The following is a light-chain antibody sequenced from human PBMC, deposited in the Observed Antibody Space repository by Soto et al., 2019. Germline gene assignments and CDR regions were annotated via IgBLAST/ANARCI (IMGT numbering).Light chain of an antibody. Sequence: EIVMTQSPATLSVSPGERVTLSCRAGQSVSRNLAWYQQKPGQAPRLLVYGASTRATGIPDRFSGSGSGTEFALTISSLQSEDFAVYYCQQYSNWPTFGKGTKVEIK. CDR1: QSVSRN. CDR3: QQYSNWPT. J-gene: IGKJ1*01. V-gene: IGKV3-15*01. CDR2: GAS.